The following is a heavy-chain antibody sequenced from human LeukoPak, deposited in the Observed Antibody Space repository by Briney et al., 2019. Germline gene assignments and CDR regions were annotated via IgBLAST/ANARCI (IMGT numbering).Heavy chain of an antibody. D-gene: IGHD2-21*01. J-gene: IGHJ6*03. CDR1: GGSILSSSYY. V-gene: IGHV4-39*07. Sequence: SETLSLTCTVSGGSILSSSYYWGWIRQPPGKGLEWIGSIYYGGSTDYNPSLKSRVIISVDTSKNQFSLKLSSVTAADTAVYYCARLIGPSSDSPYYYYYYMDVWGKGTTVTVSS. CDR3: ARLIGPSSDSPYYYYYYMDV. CDR2: IYYGGST.